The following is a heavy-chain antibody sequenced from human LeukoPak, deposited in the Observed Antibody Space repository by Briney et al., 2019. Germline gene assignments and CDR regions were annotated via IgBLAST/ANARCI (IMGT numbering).Heavy chain of an antibody. CDR3: ANQGWFGEIPLDY. J-gene: IGHJ4*02. V-gene: IGHV3-23*01. CDR1: GFTFSSYA. D-gene: IGHD3-10*01. Sequence: PGGSLRLSCAASGFTFSSYAMSWVRQAPGKGLEWVSAISGSGGSTYYADSVKGRFTISRDNSKNTLYLQMNSLRAEDTAVYYCANQGWFGEIPLDYWGQGTLVTVSS. CDR2: ISGSGGST.